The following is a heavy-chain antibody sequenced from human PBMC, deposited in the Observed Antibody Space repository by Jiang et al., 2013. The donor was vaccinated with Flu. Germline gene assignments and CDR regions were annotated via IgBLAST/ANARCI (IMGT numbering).Heavy chain of an antibody. CDR1: GFTFSSYA. CDR2: ISGSGSTT. CDR3: AKGDENGGRAWYRVCFQH. D-gene: IGHD4-23*01. Sequence: ASGFTFSSYAMSWVRQAPGKGLEWVSTISGSGSTTYYADSVKGRFTISRDKSKNTLSLQLNSLRAEDTAVYYCAKGDENGGRAWYRVCFQHWGQGTLVTVSS. J-gene: IGHJ1*01. V-gene: IGHV3-23*01.